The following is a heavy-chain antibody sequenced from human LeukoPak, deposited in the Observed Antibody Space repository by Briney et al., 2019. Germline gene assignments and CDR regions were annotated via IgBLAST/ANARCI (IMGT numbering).Heavy chain of an antibody. V-gene: IGHV3-7*03. D-gene: IGHD6-13*01. Sequence: GGSLRLSCEASGFSFSNYWMTWVRQAPAKGLEWVADINQNGGQSYYVDSVKGCFTLSRDNAKNSLFLQLNSLRAEDTAVYYCVKNSGWYCLDYWGQGITVIVSS. CDR2: INQNGGQS. CDR1: GFSFSNYW. CDR3: VKNSGWYCLDY. J-gene: IGHJ4*02.